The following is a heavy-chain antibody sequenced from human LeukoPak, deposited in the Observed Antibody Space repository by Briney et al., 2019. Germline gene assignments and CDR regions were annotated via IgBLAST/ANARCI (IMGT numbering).Heavy chain of an antibody. J-gene: IGHJ4*02. Sequence: LIQDCAASGFSLRYNNMNSVRQTPEKGLEWVSSISNGGRYLYYADSVKGRFTISRDNAKNSLYLQMNSLRAEDTAVYYCARDSTYGDFDYWGQGTLVTVSA. D-gene: IGHD3-10*01. CDR3: ARDSTYGDFDY. CDR2: ISNGGRYL. V-gene: IGHV3-21*01. CDR1: GFSLRYNN.